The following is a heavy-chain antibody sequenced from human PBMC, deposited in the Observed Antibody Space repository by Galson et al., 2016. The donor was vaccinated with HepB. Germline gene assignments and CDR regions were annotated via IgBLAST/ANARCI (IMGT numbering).Heavy chain of an antibody. Sequence: SETLSLTCTVSGGSISRSQWSWIRQTPGKGLEWIGYSEYSGSTSYNPSLKTRVTILLDTSKNYFSLKVTSVTAADTAVYFCAKLQRGPWRLDPWGQGTLSPSPQ. CDR3: AKLQRGPWRLDP. CDR2: SEYSGST. V-gene: IGHV4-59*13. J-gene: IGHJ5*02. D-gene: IGHD6-25*01. CDR1: GGSISRSQ.